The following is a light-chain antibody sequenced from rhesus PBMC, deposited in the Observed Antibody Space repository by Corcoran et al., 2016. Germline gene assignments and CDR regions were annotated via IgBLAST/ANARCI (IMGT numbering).Light chain of an antibody. CDR3: QMYYTTPYS. CDR2: GAS. CDR1: QSLLYSSNNKNY. Sequence: DIVMTQSPDSLAVSLGERVTINCKSSQSLLYSSNNKNYLAWYQQKPGQAPKLLIYGASTRKSGVPYRFRCSGSWTDFTLTSRCLQAEDVALYYCQMYYTTPYSFGQGTKVEIK. J-gene: IGKJ2*01. V-gene: IGKV4-1*01.